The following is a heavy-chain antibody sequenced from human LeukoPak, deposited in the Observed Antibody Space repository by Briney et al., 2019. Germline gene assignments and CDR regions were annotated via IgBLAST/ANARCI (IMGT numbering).Heavy chain of an antibody. CDR3: ARGYYGSRTLNWFDP. Sequence: SETLSLTCTVSGGSISSYYWSWIRQPAGKGLEWIGRIYTSGSTNYNPSLKSRVTMSVDTSKNQFSLKLSSVTAADTAVYYCARGYYGSRTLNWFDPWGQGTLVTVSS. V-gene: IGHV4-4*07. CDR2: IYTSGST. J-gene: IGHJ5*02. D-gene: IGHD3-10*01. CDR1: GGSISSYY.